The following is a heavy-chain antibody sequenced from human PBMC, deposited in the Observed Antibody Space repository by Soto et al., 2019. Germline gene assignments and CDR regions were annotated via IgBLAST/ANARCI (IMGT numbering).Heavy chain of an antibody. Sequence: EVQVLESGGGLVQPGGSLRLSCAASGFTFSSYAMSWVRQAPGKGLEWVSAISGSGGSTYYADSVKGRFTISRDNSKNTLYLQMNSLRAEDTAVYYCARGVDTAMVYYYYGMDVWGQGTTVTVSS. CDR2: ISGSGGST. D-gene: IGHD5-18*01. CDR3: ARGVDTAMVYYYYGMDV. V-gene: IGHV3-23*01. CDR1: GFTFSSYA. J-gene: IGHJ6*02.